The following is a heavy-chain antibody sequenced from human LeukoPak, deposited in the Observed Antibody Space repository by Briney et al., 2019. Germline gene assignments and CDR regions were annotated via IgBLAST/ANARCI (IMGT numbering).Heavy chain of an antibody. CDR3: ARVGVYGFDP. D-gene: IGHD1-20*01. J-gene: IGHJ5*02. CDR2: INHSGST. Sequence: SETLSLTCAVYGGSFSGYYWSWLRQPPGKGLEWIGEINHSGSTNYNPSLKSRVTISVDTSKNQFSLQLSSVTAADTAVYYCARVGVYGFDPWGQGTLVTVSS. V-gene: IGHV4-34*01. CDR1: GGSFSGYY.